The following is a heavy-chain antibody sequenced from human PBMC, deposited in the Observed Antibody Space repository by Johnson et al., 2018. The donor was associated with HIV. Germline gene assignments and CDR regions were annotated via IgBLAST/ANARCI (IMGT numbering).Heavy chain of an antibody. CDR1: GFTFSGYA. V-gene: IGHV3-30*02. Sequence: QVQLVESGGGVVQPGGSLRLSCEVSGFTFSGYAMNWVRQAPGKGLEWVAFIRYDGSIEYYVDSVKGRFTISRDNAKNSLYLQMNSLRAEDTAVDYWAEDARTRWELEPDAFDIWGQGTMVTVSS. CDR3: AEDARTRWELEPDAFDI. D-gene: IGHD1-26*01. CDR2: IRYDGSIE. J-gene: IGHJ3*02.